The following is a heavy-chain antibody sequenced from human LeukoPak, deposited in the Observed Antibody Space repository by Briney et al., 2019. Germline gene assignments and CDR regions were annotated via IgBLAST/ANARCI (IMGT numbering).Heavy chain of an antibody. J-gene: IGHJ5*02. CDR2: IYYSGST. CDR1: GGSISSYY. Sequence: PSETLSLTCTVSGGSISSYYWSWIRQPPGKGLEWIGYIYYSGSTNYNPSLKSRVTISVDTSKNQFSLKLSSVTAADTAVYYCARTDSYGSGSYYSNWFDPWGQGTLVTVSS. D-gene: IGHD3-10*01. CDR3: ARTDSYGSGSYYSNWFDP. V-gene: IGHV4-59*08.